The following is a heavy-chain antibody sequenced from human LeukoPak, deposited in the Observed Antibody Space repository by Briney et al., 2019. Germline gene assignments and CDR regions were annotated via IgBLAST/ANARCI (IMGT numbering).Heavy chain of an antibody. CDR2: ISSSSSYI. CDR3: ARAMTAVVTKLDY. J-gene: IGHJ4*02. CDR1: GFTFSSYS. D-gene: IGHD4-23*01. V-gene: IGHV3-21*01. Sequence: KTGGSLRLSCAASGFTFSSYSMNWVRQAPGKGLEWVSSISSSSSYIYYADSVKGRFTISRDNAKNSLYLQMNSLRAEDTAVYYCARAMTAVVTKLDYWGQGTLVTVSS.